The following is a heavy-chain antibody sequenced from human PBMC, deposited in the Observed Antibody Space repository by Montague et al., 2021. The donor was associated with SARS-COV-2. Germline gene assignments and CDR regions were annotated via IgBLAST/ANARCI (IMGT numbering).Heavy chain of an antibody. CDR3: ASVLGDLGSSTSDGSYYYGMDV. D-gene: IGHD2-2*01. CDR1: GGSISSYY. CDR2: IYYSGST. Sequence: SETRSLTCTVSGGSISSYYWSWIRQPPGKGLEWIGYIYYSGSTNYNPSLQSRVTISVDTSKNQFSLKLSSVTAADTAVYYCASVLGDLGSSTSDGSYYYGMDVWGQGTTVTVSS. V-gene: IGHV4-59*01. J-gene: IGHJ6*02.